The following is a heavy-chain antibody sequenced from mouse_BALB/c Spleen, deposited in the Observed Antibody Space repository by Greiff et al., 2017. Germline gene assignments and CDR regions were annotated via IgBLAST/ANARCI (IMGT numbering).Heavy chain of an antibody. CDR2: ISSGGST. Sequence: EVQGVESGGGLVKPGGSLKLSCAASGFTFSSYAMAWVRQTPEKRLEWVASISSGGSTYYPDSVKGRFTISRDNARNILYLQMSSLRSEDTAMYYCARGRGYGRDYCDYWGQGTTLTVSS. CDR1: GFTFSSYA. D-gene: IGHD1-2*01. V-gene: IGHV5-6-5*01. CDR3: ARGRGYGRDYCDY. J-gene: IGHJ2*01.